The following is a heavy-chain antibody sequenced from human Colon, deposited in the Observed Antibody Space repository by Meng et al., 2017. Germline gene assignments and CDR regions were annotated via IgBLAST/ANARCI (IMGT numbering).Heavy chain of an antibody. V-gene: IGHV1-46*01. D-gene: IGHD3-22*01. CDR2: NNPSGGSK. CDR1: GYTFTSDY. J-gene: IGHJ4*02. CDR3: ERRGGVTYYYDSSGYYFDY. Sequence: ASVMVSCKAPGYTFTSDYMHWVLQAPGQGLEWMGMNNPSGGSKSYAEKFQGRVTMTRDTSTSSVHMKLRSLRSEDMAVYYCERRGGVTYYYDSSGYYFDYWGQGTLVTVSS.